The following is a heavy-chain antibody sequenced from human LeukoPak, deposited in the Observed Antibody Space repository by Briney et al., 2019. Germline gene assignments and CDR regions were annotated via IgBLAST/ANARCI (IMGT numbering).Heavy chain of an antibody. Sequence: GGSLRHSRAASGFSFSSYEMNWVRRAPGKGLEWVGRVLSKSDGGTATYAAPVKGRFTISRDDSKDTGYLQMNTLKTEDTAMYYCTTQRAGAFDYWGQGTLVTVSP. J-gene: IGHJ4*02. CDR3: TTQRAGAFDY. CDR1: GFSFSSYE. V-gene: IGHV3-15*05. CDR2: VLSKSDGGTA. D-gene: IGHD3-10*01.